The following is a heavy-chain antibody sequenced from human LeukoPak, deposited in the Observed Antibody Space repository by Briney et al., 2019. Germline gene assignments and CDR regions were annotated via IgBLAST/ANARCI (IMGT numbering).Heavy chain of an antibody. CDR1: GFTVGTYA. J-gene: IGHJ1*01. CDR3: AKAGCGGGSCYYAEYFQH. D-gene: IGHD2-15*01. CDR2: ISDSGGNT. V-gene: IGHV3-23*01. Sequence: GGSLRLSCAASGFTVGTYAMSWVRQAPGKGLEWVSGISDSGGNTQYVDSVKGRFTISRDISKNTLYLQMNSLRAEDTAVYYCAKAGCGGGSCYYAEYFQHWGLGTLVTVSS.